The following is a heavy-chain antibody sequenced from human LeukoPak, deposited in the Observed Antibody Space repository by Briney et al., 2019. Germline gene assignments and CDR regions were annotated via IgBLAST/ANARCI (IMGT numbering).Heavy chain of an antibody. Sequence: PSETLSLTCTVSGAPISSGGYYWSWIRQPPGRGLEWIGEINHSGSTNYNPSLKSRVTISVDTSKNQFSLKLSSVTAADTAVYYCARGARIVVVPAAQRWFDPWGQGTLVTVSS. J-gene: IGHJ5*02. V-gene: IGHV4-39*07. CDR1: GAPISSGGYY. CDR2: INHSGST. D-gene: IGHD2-2*01. CDR3: ARGARIVVVPAAQRWFDP.